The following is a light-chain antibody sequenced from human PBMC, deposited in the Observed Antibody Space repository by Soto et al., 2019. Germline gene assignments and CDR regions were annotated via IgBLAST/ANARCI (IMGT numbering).Light chain of an antibody. J-gene: IGKJ4*01. Sequence: EIVLTQSPGTLSLSPGERATLSCRASQTITTLAWYQRKPGQAPRLLIYRVSSRATGVPGRFSGSGSGTDYTLTISRLEPEDFAVYYCQQYGNLPLTFGGGTKVEIK. CDR3: QQYGNLPLT. CDR2: RVS. V-gene: IGKV3-20*01. CDR1: QTITT.